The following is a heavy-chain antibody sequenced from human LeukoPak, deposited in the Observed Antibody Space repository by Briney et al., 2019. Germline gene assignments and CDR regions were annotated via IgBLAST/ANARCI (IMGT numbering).Heavy chain of an antibody. CDR2: VYISGCT. CDR3: ARQGGGFWYFDL. Sequence: SETLSVTCTVSGGSVTTSYWSWIRQSAGEGLEWIGRVYISGCTKYNPSPTSRVIMSLDASKNQFSLSLRSVTAADSAVYYGARQGGGFWYFDLWGRGTLVTVSS. V-gene: IGHV4-4*07. D-gene: IGHD6-25*01. J-gene: IGHJ2*01. CDR1: GGSVTTSY.